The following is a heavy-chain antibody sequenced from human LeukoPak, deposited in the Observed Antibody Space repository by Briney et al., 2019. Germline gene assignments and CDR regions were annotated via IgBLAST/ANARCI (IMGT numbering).Heavy chain of an antibody. Sequence: GGSLRLSCAASGFTFSNFAMNWVRQAPGKGLEWVSSIRGGGANPHYADSVKGRFTISRDNSKNTLYMEMNSLRAEDTAVYYCAKCSYTYSNDAYDIWGQGTMVTVSS. CDR1: GFTFSNFA. J-gene: IGHJ3*02. V-gene: IGHV3-23*01. D-gene: IGHD4-11*01. CDR3: AKCSYTYSNDAYDI. CDR2: IRGGGANP.